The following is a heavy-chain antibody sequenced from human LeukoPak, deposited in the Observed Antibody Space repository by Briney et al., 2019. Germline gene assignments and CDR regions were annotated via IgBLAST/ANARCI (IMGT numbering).Heavy chain of an antibody. J-gene: IGHJ4*02. CDR2: ISGSGGST. Sequence: PGGSLRLSCAVSGFTFSSYGMSWVRQPPGKGLEWVSVISGSGGSTYYAASVKGRFTISRDNSKNTLFLQMTSLRADDTAVYYCARVFPLVSSDYYQGRGGYYFDNWGQGTLVTVSA. CDR3: ARVFPLVSSDYYQGRGGYYFDN. V-gene: IGHV3-23*01. D-gene: IGHD3-22*01. CDR1: GFTFSSYG.